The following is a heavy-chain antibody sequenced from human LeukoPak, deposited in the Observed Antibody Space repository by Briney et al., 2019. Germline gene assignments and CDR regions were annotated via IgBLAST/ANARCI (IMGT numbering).Heavy chain of an antibody. Sequence: SETLSLTCTVSGASISSYYWNWIRQPAGKGLEWIGRLSTSGSTNYNPSLKSRVTMSVDTSKNQFSLKLTSVTAADTAVYYCARDAFGLLLNYWYFDLWGRGTLVTVSS. J-gene: IGHJ2*01. CDR1: GASISSYY. V-gene: IGHV4-4*07. D-gene: IGHD2-15*01. CDR2: LSTSGST. CDR3: ARDAFGLLLNYWYFDL.